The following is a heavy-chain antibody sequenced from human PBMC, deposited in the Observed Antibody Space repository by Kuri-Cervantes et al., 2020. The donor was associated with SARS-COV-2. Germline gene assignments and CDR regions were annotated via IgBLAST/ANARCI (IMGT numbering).Heavy chain of an antibody. CDR2: IYYSGST. Sequence: ESLKISCTVSGGSISSYYWSWIRQPPGKGLEWIGYIYYSGSTNYNPSLKSRVTISVDTSKNQFSLKLSSVTAADTAVYYCASAGYYFDYWGQGTLVTVSS. CDR1: GGSISSYY. J-gene: IGHJ4*02. V-gene: IGHV4-59*01. CDR3: ASAGYYFDY.